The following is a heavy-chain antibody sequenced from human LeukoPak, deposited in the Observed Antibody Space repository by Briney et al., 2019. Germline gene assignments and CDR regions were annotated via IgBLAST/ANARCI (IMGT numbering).Heavy chain of an antibody. D-gene: IGHD3-10*01. V-gene: IGHV3-23*01. J-gene: IGHJ4*02. CDR2: ISGSGGGT. Sequence: PGGSLRLSCATSGFTFSTSAMRWVRQAPGKGLAWVSTISGSGGGTYYADSVKGRFTISRDNTKNTLYLQMNSLRAEDTAVFYCARLFYSSGMYHFDYWGQGTLVTVSS. CDR1: GFTFSTSA. CDR3: ARLFYSSGMYHFDY.